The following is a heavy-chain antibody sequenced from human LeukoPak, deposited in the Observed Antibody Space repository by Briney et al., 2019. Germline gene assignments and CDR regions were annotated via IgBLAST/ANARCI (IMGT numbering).Heavy chain of an antibody. D-gene: IGHD6-6*01. CDR3: ARDRYSSSSRWFDP. V-gene: IGHV1-18*01. Sequence: ASVKVSCKASGYTLTSYGISWVRQAPGQGLEWMGWISAYNGNTNYAQKLQGRVTMTTDTSTSTAYMELRSLRSDDTAVYYCARDRYSSSSRWFDPWGQGTLVTVSS. CDR2: ISAYNGNT. J-gene: IGHJ5*02. CDR1: GYTLTSYG.